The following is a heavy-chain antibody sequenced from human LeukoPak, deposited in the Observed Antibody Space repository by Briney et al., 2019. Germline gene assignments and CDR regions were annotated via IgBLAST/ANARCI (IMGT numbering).Heavy chain of an antibody. V-gene: IGHV3-30*03. CDR3: ARDSIEGQYCTKGTCFRIDY. CDR1: GFTFRNYG. D-gene: IGHD2-8*01. Sequence: GKSLRLSCAVSGFTFRNYGIHWVRQAPGKGLEWVGGISFDGSKTYYEDSVKGRFTISRDDSRDTLYLEMNSLRIEDTAVYYCARDSIEGQYCTKGTCFRIDYWGQGTLVTVSS. J-gene: IGHJ4*02. CDR2: ISFDGSKT.